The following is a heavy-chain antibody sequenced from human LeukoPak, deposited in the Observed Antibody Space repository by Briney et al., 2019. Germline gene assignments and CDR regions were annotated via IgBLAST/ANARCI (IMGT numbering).Heavy chain of an antibody. CDR3: AKSKYQLPWGEAGYYFDY. CDR1: GFTFRGYG. Sequence: PGGSLRLSCAASGFTFRGYGMHWVRQAPGKGLEWVAVISYDGYNKYYADSVKGRFAISRDNSKNTLYLQMNSLRPEDTAVYYCAKSKYQLPWGEAGYYFDYWGQGTLVTVSS. CDR2: ISYDGYNK. V-gene: IGHV3-30*18. J-gene: IGHJ4*02. D-gene: IGHD2-2*01.